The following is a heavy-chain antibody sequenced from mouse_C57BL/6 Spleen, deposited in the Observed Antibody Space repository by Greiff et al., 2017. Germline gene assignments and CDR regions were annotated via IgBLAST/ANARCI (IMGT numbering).Heavy chain of an antibody. D-gene: IGHD1-1*01. Sequence: VQLVESGAELVKPGASVKMSCKASGYTFTTYPIEWMKQNHGKSLEWIGNFHPYNDDTKYNEKFKGKATLTVEKSSSTVYLELSRLTSDDSAVYYCARGYYGSSYSWYFDVWGTGTTVTVSS. V-gene: IGHV1-47*01. CDR2: FHPYNDDT. J-gene: IGHJ1*03. CDR1: GYTFTTYP. CDR3: ARGYYGSSYSWYFDV.